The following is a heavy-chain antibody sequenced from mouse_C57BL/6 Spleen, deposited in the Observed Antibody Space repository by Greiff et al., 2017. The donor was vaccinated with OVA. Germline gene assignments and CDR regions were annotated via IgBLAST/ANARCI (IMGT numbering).Heavy chain of an antibody. CDR2: LSDGGSDT. Sequence: EVQLVESGGGLVKPGGSLKLSCAASGFTFSDYAMSLVRKTPEKRLEWVATLSDGGSDTYYPDNVKGQFTISRDNAKNTRYLQMSHLKSEATAMYYFARAPTTVVLDYWGQGTTLTVSA. J-gene: IGHJ2*01. CDR1: GFTFSDYA. CDR3: ARAPTTVVLDY. V-gene: IGHV5-4*01. D-gene: IGHD1-1*01.